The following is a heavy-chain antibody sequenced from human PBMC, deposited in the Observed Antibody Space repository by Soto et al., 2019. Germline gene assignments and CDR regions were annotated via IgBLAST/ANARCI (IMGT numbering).Heavy chain of an antibody. V-gene: IGHV2-5*02. D-gene: IGHD3-16*02. CDR2: IYWDGDK. CDR1: GFSLSSSRVG. J-gene: IGHJ3*01. CDR3: SYLMITYGGVVAEDAFDF. Sequence: QITLTESGPTLVKPTQTLTLTCTFSGFSLSSSRVGVAWIRQPPGKALEWLAVIYWDGDKRYSPSLRSKLTITKDTSKNQVVLTMTNVDPVDTATYFCSYLMITYGGVVAEDAFDFWGQGTLVTISS.